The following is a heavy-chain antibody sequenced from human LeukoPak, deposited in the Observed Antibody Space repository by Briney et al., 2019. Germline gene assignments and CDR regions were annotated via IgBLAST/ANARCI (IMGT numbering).Heavy chain of an antibody. V-gene: IGHV4-59*01. Sequence: PSETLSLTCTVSGGSISSYYWSWIRQPPGKGLEWIGYIYYSGSTNYNPSLKSRVTISVDTSKNQFSLKLSSVTAADTAVYYCARGREPRDFDYWGQGTLVTISS. CDR3: ARGREPRDFDY. J-gene: IGHJ4*02. CDR2: IYYSGST. CDR1: GGSISSYY. D-gene: IGHD1-26*01.